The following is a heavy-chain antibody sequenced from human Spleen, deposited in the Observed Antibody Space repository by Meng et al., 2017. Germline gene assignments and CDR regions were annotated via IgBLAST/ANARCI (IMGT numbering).Heavy chain of an antibody. D-gene: IGHD6-13*01. J-gene: IGHJ4*02. Sequence: ASVKVSCKASGYTFTAHYTHWFRQAPGQGLEWMGWINPNSGGTNFAQKFQGRVTMTRDTSSATAYMELSRLTSDDASMYYCARGEDISADGKLFGDYWGQGTLVTVSS. CDR1: GYTFTAHY. CDR2: INPNSGGT. CDR3: ARGEDISADGKLFGDY. V-gene: IGHV1-2*02.